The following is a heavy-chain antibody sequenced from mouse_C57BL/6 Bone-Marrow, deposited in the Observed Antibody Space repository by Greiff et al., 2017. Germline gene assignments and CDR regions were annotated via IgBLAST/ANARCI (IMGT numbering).Heavy chain of an antibody. V-gene: IGHV1-64*01. D-gene: IGHD2-5*01. J-gene: IGHJ3*01. CDR2: IHPNSGST. Sequence: QVQLQQPGAELVKPGASVKLSCKASGYTFTSYWMHWVKQRPGQGLEWIGMIHPNSGSTNYNEKVKRKATLTVDKSSSTAYLQLSSLTSEDSAVYYCSRPSSNPAWLAYWGQVTLVTVSA. CDR1: GYTFTSYW. CDR3: SRPSSNPAWLAY.